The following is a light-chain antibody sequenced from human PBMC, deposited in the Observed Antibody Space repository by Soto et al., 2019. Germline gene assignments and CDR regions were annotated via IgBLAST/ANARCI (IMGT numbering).Light chain of an antibody. CDR2: DVS. J-gene: IGLJ2*01. CDR1: SGDIGDYKY. CDR3: SSYTSTNFVI. Sequence: QSVLTQPASVSGSPGQSITISCTGSSGDIGDYKYVSWYKQHPGKAPKLMIYDVSNRPSGVSNCFSASTSGNTASLTISGLPDEDEADYYCSSYTSTNFVIFGGGTKLTVL. V-gene: IGLV2-14*01.